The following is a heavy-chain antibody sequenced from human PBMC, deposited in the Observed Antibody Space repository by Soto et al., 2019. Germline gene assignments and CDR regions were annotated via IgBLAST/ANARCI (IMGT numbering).Heavy chain of an antibody. Sequence: SETLSLTCTVSGGSISSSSYYWGWIRQPPGKGLEWIGSIYYSGSTYYNPSLKSRVTISVDTSKNQFSLKLSSVTAADTAVYYCARHQTHSSSYVDPWGQGTLVTVS. CDR3: ARHQTHSSSYVDP. V-gene: IGHV4-39*01. CDR1: GGSISSSSYY. J-gene: IGHJ5*02. CDR2: IYYSGST. D-gene: IGHD6-13*01.